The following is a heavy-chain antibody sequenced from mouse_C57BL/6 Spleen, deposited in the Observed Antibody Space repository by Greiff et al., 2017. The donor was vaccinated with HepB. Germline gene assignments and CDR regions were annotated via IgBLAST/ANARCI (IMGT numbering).Heavy chain of an antibody. V-gene: IGHV1-69*01. J-gene: IGHJ3*01. Sequence: QVQLQQPGAELVMPGASVKLSCKASGYTFTSYWMHWVKQRPGQGLEWIGEIDPSDSYTNYNQKFKGKSTLTVDTSSSTAYMQLSSLTSEDSAVYYCARSGDYGNYVGSWFAYWGQGTLVTVSA. CDR1: GYTFTSYW. CDR2: IDPSDSYT. CDR3: ARSGDYGNYVGSWFAY. D-gene: IGHD2-1*01.